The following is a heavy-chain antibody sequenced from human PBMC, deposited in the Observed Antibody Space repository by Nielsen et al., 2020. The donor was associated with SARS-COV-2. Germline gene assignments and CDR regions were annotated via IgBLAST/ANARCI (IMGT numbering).Heavy chain of an antibody. CDR2: ISYDGNNK. J-gene: IGHJ6*03. D-gene: IGHD6-13*01. V-gene: IGHV3-30*18. CDR3: AKDASSSWDDFYYMDV. Sequence: GESLKISCAASEFTFNSSGMHWVRQAPGKGLEWVAVISYDGNNKYSADSVKGRFTISRDNSKNTLYLQMNSLRAEDTAVYYCAKDASSSWDDFYYMDVWGKGTTVTVSS. CDR1: EFTFNSSG.